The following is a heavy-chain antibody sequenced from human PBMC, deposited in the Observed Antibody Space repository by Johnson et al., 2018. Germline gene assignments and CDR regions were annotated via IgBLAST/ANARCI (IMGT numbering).Heavy chain of an antibody. CDR3: ARVHAEGEAFDI. Sequence: QVQLQESGRGLVKPGGSLRLSCAASGFTFSDYYMSWIRQAPGKGLEWLSYISSSGSTIYYADSVKGRFTIPRDNAKNSLYLQMNSLRAEDTAVYYCARVHAEGEAFDIWGQGTVVTVSS. CDR1: GFTFSDYY. J-gene: IGHJ3*02. V-gene: IGHV3-11*04. D-gene: IGHD3-16*01. CDR2: ISSSGSTI.